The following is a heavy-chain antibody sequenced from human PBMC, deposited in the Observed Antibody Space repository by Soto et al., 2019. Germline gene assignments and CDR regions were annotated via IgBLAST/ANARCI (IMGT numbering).Heavy chain of an antibody. V-gene: IGHV1-18*01. Sequence: QVQLVQSGAEVKKPGASVKVSCKASGHTFSSHGISWVRQAPGQGLEWMGWISAYNGNTNYAQKFQDRVTMTTDTSTTTAYMESRSLRSDDTAVYYCAGRAVAGTGDWFDPWGQGTLVTVSS. J-gene: IGHJ5*02. CDR2: ISAYNGNT. CDR1: GHTFSSHG. CDR3: AGRAVAGTGDWFDP. D-gene: IGHD6-19*01.